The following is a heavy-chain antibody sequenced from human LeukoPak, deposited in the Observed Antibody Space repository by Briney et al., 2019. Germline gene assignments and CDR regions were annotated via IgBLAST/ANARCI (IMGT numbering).Heavy chain of an antibody. CDR1: GFTFSSYA. CDR2: ISGSGGST. D-gene: IGHD4-17*01. Sequence: PGGSLRLSCAASGFTFSSYAMSWVRQAPGKGPEWVSAISGSGGSTYYADSVKGRFTISRDNSKNTLYLQMNSLRAEDTAVCYCAKDPSSYGDGYYFDYWGQGTLVTVSS. V-gene: IGHV3-23*01. J-gene: IGHJ4*02. CDR3: AKDPSSYGDGYYFDY.